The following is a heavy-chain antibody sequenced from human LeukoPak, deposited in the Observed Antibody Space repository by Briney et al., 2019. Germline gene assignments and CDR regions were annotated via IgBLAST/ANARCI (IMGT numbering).Heavy chain of an antibody. J-gene: IGHJ4*02. V-gene: IGHV3-21*01. CDR2: ISSSSSYI. Sequence: GGSLRLSCAASGFTFSSYAMSWVRQAPGKGLEWVSSISSSSSYIYYADSVKGRFTISRDNAKNSLYLQMNSLRAEDTAVYYCARERDGYNLFDYWGQGTLVTVSS. D-gene: IGHD5-24*01. CDR1: GFTFSSYA. CDR3: ARERDGYNLFDY.